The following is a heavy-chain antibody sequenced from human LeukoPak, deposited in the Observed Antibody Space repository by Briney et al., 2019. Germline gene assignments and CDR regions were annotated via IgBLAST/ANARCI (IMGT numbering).Heavy chain of an antibody. D-gene: IGHD3-10*01. V-gene: IGHV3-23*01. CDR3: AKDYYASGTYRHFDY. J-gene: IGHJ4*02. CDR1: GFTFSSCA. CDR2: ISGSGDST. Sequence: GGSLRLSCAASGFTFSSCAMSWVRQAPGKGLEWVSVISGSGDSTYYPDSVKGRFTISRDNSKNTLYLQMNSLRAEDTAVYYCAKDYYASGTYRHFDYWGQGTLVTVSS.